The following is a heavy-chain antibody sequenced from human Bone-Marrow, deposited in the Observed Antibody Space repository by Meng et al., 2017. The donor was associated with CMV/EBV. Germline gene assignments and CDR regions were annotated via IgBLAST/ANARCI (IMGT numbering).Heavy chain of an antibody. J-gene: IGHJ6*04. CDR2: IIPILGIA. V-gene: IGHV1-69*10. CDR1: GGTFSSYA. D-gene: IGHD2-2*01. CDR3: ASTGYCGGTSCYPYYYGMDV. Sequence: SVKVSCKASGGTFSSYAISWVRQAPGQGLEWMGGIIPILGIANYAQKFQGRVTLTTDESTSTAYMELSSLRSEDTAVYYCASTGYCGGTSCYPYYYGMDVWGEGTTVTVSS.